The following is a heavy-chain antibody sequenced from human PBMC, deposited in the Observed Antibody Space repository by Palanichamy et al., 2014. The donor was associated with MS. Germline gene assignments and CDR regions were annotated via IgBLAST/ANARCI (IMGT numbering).Heavy chain of an antibody. CDR1: GYTFTGYY. CDR2: INPNSGGT. Sequence: QSGAEVKKPGASVKVSCKASGYTFTGYYMHWVRQAPGQGLEWMGWINPNSGGTNYAQKFQGRVTMTRDTSISTAYMELSRLRSDDTAVYYCARPRYCSSTSCYSPRTKPREADAFDIWGQGTMVTVSS. CDR3: ARPRYCSSTSCYSPRTKPREADAFDI. D-gene: IGHD2-2*01. J-gene: IGHJ3*02. V-gene: IGHV1-2*02.